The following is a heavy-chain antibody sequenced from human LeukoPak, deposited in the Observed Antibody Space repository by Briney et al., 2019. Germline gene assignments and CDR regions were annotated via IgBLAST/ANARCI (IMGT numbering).Heavy chain of an antibody. Sequence: GESLRLSCAVAGFTVSSNYMSWVRQAPGKGLEWVSVLYSGGSTFYADSVRGRFTISRDNSKNTLYLQMNSLRAEDTAVYFCAGHDEGFGPFDYWGQGTLVTVSS. CDR3: AGHDEGFGPFDY. CDR2: LYSGGST. J-gene: IGHJ4*02. CDR1: GFTVSSNY. D-gene: IGHD3-10*01. V-gene: IGHV3-53*01.